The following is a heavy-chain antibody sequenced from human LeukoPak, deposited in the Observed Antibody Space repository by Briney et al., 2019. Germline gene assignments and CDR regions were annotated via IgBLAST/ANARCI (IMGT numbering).Heavy chain of an antibody. CDR2: ISGSGGST. CDR3: ARDSYGDANFDS. Sequence: GGSLRLSCAASGFTFSSYAMSWVRQAPGKGLEWVSAISGSGGSTYYADSVKGRFTISRDNSKNAVYLQMNSLRAEDTAVYYCARDSYGDANFDSWGQGTPVTVSS. V-gene: IGHV3-23*01. J-gene: IGHJ4*02. D-gene: IGHD4-17*01. CDR1: GFTFSSYA.